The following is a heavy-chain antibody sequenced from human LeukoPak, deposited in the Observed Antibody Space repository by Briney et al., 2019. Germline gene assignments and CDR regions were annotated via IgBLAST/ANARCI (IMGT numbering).Heavy chain of an antibody. CDR3: AREYDYIWGSYRYPHPHWFDP. Sequence: LETLSLTCAVSGYSISSGYYWGWIRQPPGKGLEWIGSIYHSGSTYYNPSLKSRVTISVDRSKNQFSLKLSSVTAADTAVYYCAREYDYIWGSYRYPHPHWFDPWGQGTLVTVSS. CDR1: GYSISSGYY. D-gene: IGHD3-16*02. V-gene: IGHV4-38-2*02. CDR2: IYHSGST. J-gene: IGHJ5*02.